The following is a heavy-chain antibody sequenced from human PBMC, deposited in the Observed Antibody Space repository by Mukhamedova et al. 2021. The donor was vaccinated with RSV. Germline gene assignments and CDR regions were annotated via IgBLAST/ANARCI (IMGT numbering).Heavy chain of an antibody. J-gene: IGHJ6*03. CDR2: ISGSGGST. D-gene: IGHD1-26*01. CDR3: AKASVGYYMDV. Sequence: EWVSAISGSGGSTYYADSVKGRFTISRDNSKNTLYLQMNSLRVEDTAVYYCAKASVGYYMDVRGRGTTVTVSS. V-gene: IGHV3-23*01.